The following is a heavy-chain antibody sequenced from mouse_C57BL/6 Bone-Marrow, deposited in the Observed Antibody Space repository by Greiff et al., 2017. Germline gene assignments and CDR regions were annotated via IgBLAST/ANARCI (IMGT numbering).Heavy chain of an antibody. CDR3: ARSDQLVPWFAD. Sequence: VQLQQSGAELVRPGASVKLSCKASGYTFTDYYIHWVKQRPGQGLEWIARIYPGSGNTYYNEKFKGKATLTAEKSSSTAYMQLSSLTSEDSAVYFCARSDQLVPWFADWGQGTLVTVSA. CDR2: IYPGSGNT. D-gene: IGHD1-1*02. V-gene: IGHV1-76*01. CDR1: GYTFTDYY. J-gene: IGHJ3*01.